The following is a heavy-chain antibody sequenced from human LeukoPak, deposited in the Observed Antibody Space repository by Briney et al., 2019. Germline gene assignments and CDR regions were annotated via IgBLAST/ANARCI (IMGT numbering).Heavy chain of an antibody. D-gene: IGHD3-16*01. CDR3: ARDFSKSRKYLGELDY. V-gene: IGHV3-33*01. CDR2: IWYDGSNK. J-gene: IGHJ4*02. CDR1: GFTFSSYG. Sequence: PGGSLRLSCAASGFTFSSYGMHWVRQAPGKGLEWVAVIWYDGSNKYYADSVKGRFTISRDNSKNTLYLQMNSLRAEDTAVYYCARDFSKSRKYLGELDYWGQGTLVTVSS.